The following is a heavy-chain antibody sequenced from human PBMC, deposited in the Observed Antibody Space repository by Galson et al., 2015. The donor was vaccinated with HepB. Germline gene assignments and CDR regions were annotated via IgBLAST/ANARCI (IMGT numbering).Heavy chain of an antibody. D-gene: IGHD6-19*01. J-gene: IGHJ4*02. V-gene: IGHV3-48*03. CDR2: ISNGGGAT. Sequence: SLRLSCAASGFNFNTYHMNWVRQAPGKGLEWVPYISNGGGATLYADSVKGRFNISRDNAENSLYLHMNSLRAEDTAVYYCARADSSGWFSDYWGQGTLVTVSS. CDR1: GFNFNTYH. CDR3: ARADSSGWFSDY.